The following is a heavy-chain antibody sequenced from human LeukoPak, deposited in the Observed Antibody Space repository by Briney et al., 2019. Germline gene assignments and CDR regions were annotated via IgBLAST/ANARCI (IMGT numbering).Heavy chain of an antibody. Sequence: SETLSLTCTVSGGSISSSSYYWGWIRQPPGKGLEWIGSIYYSGSTYYNPSLKSRVTISLDTSKNQFSLNLSSVTAADTAVYYCARRWVYDKRAFDAWGQGTMVTVSS. V-gene: IGHV4-39*07. J-gene: IGHJ3*01. D-gene: IGHD3-16*01. CDR2: IYYSGST. CDR1: GGSISSSSYY. CDR3: ARRWVYDKRAFDA.